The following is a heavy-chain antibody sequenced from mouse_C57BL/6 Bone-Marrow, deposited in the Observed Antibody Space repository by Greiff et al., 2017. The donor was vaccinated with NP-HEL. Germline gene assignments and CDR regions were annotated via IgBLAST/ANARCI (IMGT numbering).Heavy chain of an antibody. CDR1: GYAFSSSW. Sequence: QVQLQQSGPELVKPGASVKISCKASGYAFSSSWMNWVKQRPGKGLEWIGRIYPGDGDTNYNGKFKGKATLTADKSSSTAYMQLSSLTSEDSAVYCCARERDYYGSSYGWFAYWGQGTLVTVSA. J-gene: IGHJ3*01. CDR3: ARERDYYGSSYGWFAY. CDR2: IYPGDGDT. D-gene: IGHD1-1*01. V-gene: IGHV1-82*01.